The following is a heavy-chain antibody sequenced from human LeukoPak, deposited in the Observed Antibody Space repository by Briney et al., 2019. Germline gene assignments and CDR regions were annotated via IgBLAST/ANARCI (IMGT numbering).Heavy chain of an antibody. Sequence: GGSLRLSCAASGFTVSSNYMSWVRQAPGKGLEWVSSIGGSGDTTYYADSVKGRFTISRDNSKNTLYLQMNSLRVEDTAVYYCAQHMSRASHPFDYWGQGTLVTVSS. CDR2: IGGSGDTT. CDR3: AQHMSRASHPFDY. V-gene: IGHV3-23*01. CDR1: GFTVSSNY. J-gene: IGHJ4*02. D-gene: IGHD5/OR15-5a*01.